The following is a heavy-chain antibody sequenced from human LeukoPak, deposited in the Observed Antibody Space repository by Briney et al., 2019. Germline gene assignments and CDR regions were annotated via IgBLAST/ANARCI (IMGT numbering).Heavy chain of an antibody. Sequence: GGSLRLSCAASGFTFSSYGMHWVRQAPGKGLEWVAFIRYDGSDKYYADSVKGRFTISRDNSKNTLYLQMNSLRAEDTAVYYCAKDQSGDLVVLDYWGQGTLVTVSS. V-gene: IGHV3-30*02. CDR2: IRYDGSDK. J-gene: IGHJ4*02. CDR1: GFTFSSYG. D-gene: IGHD2-2*01. CDR3: AKDQSGDLVVLDY.